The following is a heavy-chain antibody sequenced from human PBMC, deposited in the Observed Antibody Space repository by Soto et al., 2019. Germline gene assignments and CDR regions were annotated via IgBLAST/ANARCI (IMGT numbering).Heavy chain of an antibody. D-gene: IGHD1-26*01. CDR1: RDTFTSYY. J-gene: IGHJ5*02. Sequence: CASVKVSCKAPRDTFTSYYINWVRQAPVQGLEWMGVINPHGGSTAYAQKFKGRVTLTRDTSASTVYMEVSSLTSEDTAMYYCARSSGGNFGIIIEGTNWFAPWGQGTLVTVSS. CDR2: INPHGGST. CDR3: ARSSGGNFGIIIEGTNWFAP. V-gene: IGHV1-46*01.